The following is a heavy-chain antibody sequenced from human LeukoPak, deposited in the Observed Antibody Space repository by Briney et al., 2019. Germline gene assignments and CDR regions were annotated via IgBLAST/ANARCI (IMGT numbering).Heavy chain of an antibody. CDR2: ISYSGNT. J-gene: IGHJ5*02. CDR3: ARGSGSDPWPIFDP. CDR1: GGSVNVGDNY. D-gene: IGHD3-10*01. V-gene: IGHV4-30-4*01. Sequence: SSQTLSLTCTVSGGSVNVGDNYWTWIRQPPGKGLEWFGFISYSGNTFYNPSLNSRVSMSLDTSYNHFSLKLTSVTAADTAVYYCARGSGSDPWPIFDPWGQGILVTVSS.